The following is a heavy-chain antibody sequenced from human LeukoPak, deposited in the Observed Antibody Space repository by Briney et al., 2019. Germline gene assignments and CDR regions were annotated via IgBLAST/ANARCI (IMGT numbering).Heavy chain of an antibody. V-gene: IGHV3-30*02. Sequence: GGSLRLSCAASGFTFSSYGMHWVRQAPGKGLEWVAFIRYDGSNKYYADSVKGRFTISRDNSKNTLYLQMNSLRAEDTAVYYCAREQCSGNSCYYYWGQGTLVTVSS. CDR3: AREQCSGNSCYYY. CDR1: GFTFSSYG. CDR2: IRYDGSNK. J-gene: IGHJ4*02. D-gene: IGHD2-15*01.